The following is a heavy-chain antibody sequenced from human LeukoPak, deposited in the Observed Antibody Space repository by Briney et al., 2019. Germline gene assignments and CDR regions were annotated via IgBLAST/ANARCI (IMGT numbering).Heavy chain of an antibody. CDR1: GFTFSEAL. V-gene: IGHV3-74*01. D-gene: IGHD3-10*01. J-gene: IGHJ1*01. Sequence: GGSLRLSCAASGFTFSEALMHWVRQAPGKGLVWVSRINNDGSTTRYADSVKGRFTISRDNAKNTLYLQMNSLRAEDTAVYYCARVSGPGMNEYFHLWGQGNLVTVSS. CDR2: INNDGSTT. CDR3: ARVSGPGMNEYFHL.